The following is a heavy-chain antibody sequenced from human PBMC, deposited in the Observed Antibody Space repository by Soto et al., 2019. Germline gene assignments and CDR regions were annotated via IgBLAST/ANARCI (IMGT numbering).Heavy chain of an antibody. CDR2: IYYSGST. CDR3: ARDPAVGDGAFDT. Sequence: SETLSLTCTVSGGSISSGGYYWSWIRQHPGKGLEWIGYIYYSGSTYYNPSLKSRVTISVDTSKNQFSLKLSSVTAADTAVYYCARDPAVGDGAFDTWGQGTMVTVS. CDR1: GGSISSGGYY. V-gene: IGHV4-31*03. J-gene: IGHJ3*02. D-gene: IGHD2-21*01.